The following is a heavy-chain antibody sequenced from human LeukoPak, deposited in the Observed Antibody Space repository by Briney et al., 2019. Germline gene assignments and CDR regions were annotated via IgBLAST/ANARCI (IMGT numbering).Heavy chain of an antibody. J-gene: IGHJ5*02. Sequence: GGSLRLSCAASGFTFDDYAMHWVRQAPGKGLEWVSLISWDGGSTYYADSVKGRFTISRDNSKNSLYLQMNSLRAEDTALYYCAKDIGSHLGARIPSGWFDPWGQGTLVTVSS. CDR1: GFTFDDYA. V-gene: IGHV3-43D*03. D-gene: IGHD6-6*01. CDR2: ISWDGGST. CDR3: AKDIGSHLGARIPSGWFDP.